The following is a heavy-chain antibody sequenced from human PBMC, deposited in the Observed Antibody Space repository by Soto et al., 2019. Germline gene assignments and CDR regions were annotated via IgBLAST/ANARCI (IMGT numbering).Heavy chain of an antibody. D-gene: IGHD5-12*01. Sequence: PGESLKISCKGSGYSLTTDWIAWVRQMPGKGLEWMGFIYPGDSDTRYSPSFQGQVTISADKSINTAYLQWNSLRAEDTAVYYCARDFSMVIVAPGYWGQGTLVTVSS. V-gene: IGHV5-51*01. CDR1: GYSLTTDW. J-gene: IGHJ4*02. CDR3: ARDFSMVIVAPGY. CDR2: IYPGDSDT.